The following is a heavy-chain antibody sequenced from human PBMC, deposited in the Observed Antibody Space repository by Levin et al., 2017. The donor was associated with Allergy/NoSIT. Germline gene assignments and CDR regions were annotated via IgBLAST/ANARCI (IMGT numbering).Heavy chain of an antibody. CDR3: ARAPIAVTGTYYFDY. J-gene: IGHJ4*02. CDR1: GGTFGSYA. CDR2: IIPVFGAA. V-gene: IGHV1-69*13. Sequence: SVKVSCRTSGGTFGSYAINWVRQAPGQGLEWVGGIIPVFGAANYAQKFQGRVTITADESMTTAYMELTSLRSEDTALFYCARAPIAVTGTYYFDYWGQGTLVTVSS. D-gene: IGHD6-19*01.